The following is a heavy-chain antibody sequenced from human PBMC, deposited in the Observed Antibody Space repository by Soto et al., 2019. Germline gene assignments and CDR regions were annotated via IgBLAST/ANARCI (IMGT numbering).Heavy chain of an antibody. D-gene: IGHD3-10*01. CDR1: GFTFNNYA. V-gene: IGHV3-23*01. CDR3: AKLHGSGSTGAFDI. CDR2: VSGSGGIT. Sequence: EVQLLDSGGGLVQRGGSLRLSCPASGFTFNNYAMSWVRQAPGKGLEWVSAVSGSGGITYYADSVKGRFTISRDNSKNTLSQQMCILRAEDSAIYYCAKLHGSGSTGAFDIWGQGTMVTVSS. J-gene: IGHJ3*02.